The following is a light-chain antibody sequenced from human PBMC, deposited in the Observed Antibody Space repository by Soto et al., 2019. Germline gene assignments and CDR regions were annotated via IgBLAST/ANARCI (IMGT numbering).Light chain of an antibody. CDR1: QGISSY. V-gene: IGKV1-9*01. CDR3: QQLNSFLIT. J-gene: IGKJ5*01. CDR2: AAS. Sequence: DIQLTQSPSFLSASVGDRVTITCRASQGISSYLAWYQQKPGKAPNLLIYAASTLQSGVPSRFRGSGSGTEFTLTISSLQPEDFATYYCQQLNSFLITFGQGTRLEIK.